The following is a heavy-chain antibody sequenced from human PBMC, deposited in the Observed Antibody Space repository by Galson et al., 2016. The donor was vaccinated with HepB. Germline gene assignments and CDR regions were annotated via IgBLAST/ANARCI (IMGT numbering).Heavy chain of an antibody. J-gene: IGHJ5*02. CDR3: ARKRIASNWFDP. CDR2: IWYDGSNE. V-gene: IGHV3-33*01. D-gene: IGHD6-13*01. Sequence: SLRLSCAASGFTFSSYGMHWVRQAPGKGLEWVAVIWYDGSNEYYADSVKGRFTISRDNSKNTLYLQMNSLRAEDTAVYYCARKRIASNWFDPWGQGTLVTVSS. CDR1: GFTFSSYG.